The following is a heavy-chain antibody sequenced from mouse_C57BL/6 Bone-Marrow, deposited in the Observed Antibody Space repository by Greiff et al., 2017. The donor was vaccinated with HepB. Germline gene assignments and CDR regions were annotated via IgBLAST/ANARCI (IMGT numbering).Heavy chain of an antibody. D-gene: IGHD2-1*01. CDR1: GFNIKDDY. CDR3: TTGNYRYFDY. CDR2: IDPENGDT. J-gene: IGHJ2*01. V-gene: IGHV14-4*01. Sequence: VQLQQSGAELVRPGASVKLSCTASGFNIKDDYMHWVKQRPEQGLEWIGWIDPENGDTEYASKFQGKATIPADTSSNTAYLQLSSLTAEDTAVYYCTTGNYRYFDYWGQGTTLSVSS.